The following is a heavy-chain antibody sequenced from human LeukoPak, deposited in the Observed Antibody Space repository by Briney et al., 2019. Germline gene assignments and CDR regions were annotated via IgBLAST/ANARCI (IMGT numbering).Heavy chain of an antibody. CDR2: ISSSSSTI. Sequence: GGSLRLSCAASGFTFSSYSMNWVRQAPGKGLEWVSYISSSSSTIYYADSVKGRFTISRDNAKNSLYLQMNSLRAEDTAVYYCARGLRGAMGYFDLWGRGTLLTVSS. D-gene: IGHD3-10*01. J-gene: IGHJ2*01. CDR1: GFTFSSYS. V-gene: IGHV3-48*04. CDR3: ARGLRGAMGYFDL.